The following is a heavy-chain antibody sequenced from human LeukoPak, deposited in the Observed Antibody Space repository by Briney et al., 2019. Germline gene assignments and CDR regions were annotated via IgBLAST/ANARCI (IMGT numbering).Heavy chain of an antibody. J-gene: IGHJ4*02. Sequence: GGSLRLSCAASGFPFSSYSMTWVRQAPGKGLEWVANIKPDGTTRFYVDSVKGRFTISRDNASNSLYLQMNSLRAEDTAIYYCARSIPYGTTWYGRSDYWGQGTLVTVSS. CDR1: GFPFSSYS. D-gene: IGHD6-13*01. CDR2: IKPDGTTR. V-gene: IGHV3-7*03. CDR3: ARSIPYGTTWYGRSDY.